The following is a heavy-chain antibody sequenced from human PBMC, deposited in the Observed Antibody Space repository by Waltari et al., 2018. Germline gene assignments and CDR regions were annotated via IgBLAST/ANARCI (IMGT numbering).Heavy chain of an antibody. CDR3: ARGILGATANSYYHHGMDV. Sequence: QVQLQESGPGLVKPSQTLSLTCIVSGDSIRSGGYYLTWIRQHPGKALEWVGIIHHSGSTSYNPSLKNRVTIESDTSKNEFSLRLTSMTAADTAVYYCARGILGATANSYYHHGMDVWGQGTKV. CDR2: IHHSGST. J-gene: IGHJ6*02. D-gene: IGHD3-3*01. V-gene: IGHV4-31*03. CDR1: GDSIRSGGYY.